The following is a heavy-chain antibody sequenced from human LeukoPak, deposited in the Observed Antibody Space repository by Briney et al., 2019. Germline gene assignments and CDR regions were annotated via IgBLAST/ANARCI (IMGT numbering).Heavy chain of an antibody. V-gene: IGHV3-49*04. J-gene: IGHJ4*02. CDR2: IRSKAYGGTT. CDR1: GFTFGDYA. D-gene: IGHD6-19*01. Sequence: GGSLRLSCTASGFTFGDYAMSWVRQAPGKGLEWVGFIRSKAYGGTTEYAASVKGRFTISRDDSKSIAHLQMNSLKTEDTAVYYCTRAPYSSGWYYFDYWGQGTLVTVSS. CDR3: TRAPYSSGWYYFDY.